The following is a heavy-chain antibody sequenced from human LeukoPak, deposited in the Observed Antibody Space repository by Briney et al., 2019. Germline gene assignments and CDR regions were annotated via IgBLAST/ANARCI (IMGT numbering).Heavy chain of an antibody. CDR1: GGSISSYY. V-gene: IGHV4-59*01. D-gene: IGHD2-8*01. Sequence: SETLSLTCTVSGGSISSYYWSWLRQPPGKGLEWIGDIYYSGSTNYNPSLKSRVTISVDTSKNQFSLKLSAVTAADTAVYYCASSGQCTNGLCRDVGYMDVWGKGTTVTVSS. J-gene: IGHJ6*03. CDR3: ASSGQCTNGLCRDVGYMDV. CDR2: IYYSGST.